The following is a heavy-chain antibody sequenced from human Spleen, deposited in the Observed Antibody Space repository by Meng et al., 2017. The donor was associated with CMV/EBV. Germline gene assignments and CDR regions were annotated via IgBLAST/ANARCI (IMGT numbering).Heavy chain of an antibody. CDR2: VYHSGST. V-gene: IGHV4-4*02. Sequence: SISSSNWWNWVRQTPGKGLEWIGEVYHSGSTNYNPSLKSRVTISVDKSGNQFSLKLTSVTAADTAVYYCARGDCSSNTCYMDNWFDPWGQGTLVTVSS. CDR3: ARGDCSSNTCYMDNWFDP. J-gene: IGHJ5*02. D-gene: IGHD2-2*01. CDR1: SISSSNW.